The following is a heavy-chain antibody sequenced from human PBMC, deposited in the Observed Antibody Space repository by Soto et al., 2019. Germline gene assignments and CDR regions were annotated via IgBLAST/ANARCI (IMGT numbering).Heavy chain of an antibody. CDR3: ARMATFGSLNWFDP. CDR2: INPNSGGT. CDR1: GYTFTGYY. D-gene: IGHD3-16*01. V-gene: IGHV1-2*02. Sequence: ASVKVSCKASGYTFTGYYMHWVRHAPGQGLECMGWINPNSGGTGYAQKFQGRVTMTRDISIATAYMELSSLRSDDTAIYYCARMATFGSLNWFDPWGQGTLVTVSS. J-gene: IGHJ5*02.